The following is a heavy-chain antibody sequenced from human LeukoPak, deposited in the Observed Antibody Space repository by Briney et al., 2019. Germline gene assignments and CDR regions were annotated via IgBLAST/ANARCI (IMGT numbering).Heavy chain of an antibody. CDR1: GASISPHY. V-gene: IGHV4-59*11. CDR3: TRERSTVTFDY. CDR2: VYYNGLT. Sequence: PSETLSLTCTVSGASISPHYWTWIRPAPGRGLEWIGYVYYNGLTSYNASLRSRLILSVDTARNQVSLKLTSVTAADTAVYYCTRERSTVTFDYGGQGTLVTVS. J-gene: IGHJ4*02. D-gene: IGHD4-17*01.